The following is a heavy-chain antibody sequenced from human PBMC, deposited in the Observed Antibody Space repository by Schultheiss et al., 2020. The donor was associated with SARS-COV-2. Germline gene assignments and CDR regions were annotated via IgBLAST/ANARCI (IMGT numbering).Heavy chain of an antibody. J-gene: IGHJ3*02. CDR2: ISSSSSYI. CDR3: AKVQGTVAGTRIRLDAFDI. Sequence: GGSLRLSCAASGFTFTSYAMSWVRQAPGKGLEWVSSISSSSSYIYYADSVKGRFTISRDNPRNTLYLQMNSLRAEDTAVYYCAKVQGTVAGTRIRLDAFDIWGQGTMVTVSS. D-gene: IGHD6-19*01. V-gene: IGHV3-21*04. CDR1: GFTFTSYA.